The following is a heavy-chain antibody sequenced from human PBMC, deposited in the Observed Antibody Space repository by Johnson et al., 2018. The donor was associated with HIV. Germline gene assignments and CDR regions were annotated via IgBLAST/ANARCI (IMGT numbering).Heavy chain of an antibody. CDR1: GFTFSDYY. D-gene: IGHD2-15*01. CDR3: ARSKDCSVGTCPDGFDI. CDR2: ISVSGDPI. V-gene: IGHV3-11*04. Sequence: VQLVESGGRLVKPGGSLRLSCVASGFTFSDYYMSWIRQAPGKGLEWVSYISVSGDPIYSADSVQGRFTTSRDNAKNSLYLQMDSLRAEDTAVYYCARSKDCSVGTCPDGFDIWGQWTMVIVSS. J-gene: IGHJ3*02.